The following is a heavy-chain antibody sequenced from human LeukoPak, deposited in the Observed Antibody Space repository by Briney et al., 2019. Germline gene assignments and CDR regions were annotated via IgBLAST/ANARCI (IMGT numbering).Heavy chain of an antibody. CDR3: ARAIVVAAGVFDY. CDR1: GGSISSYY. D-gene: IGHD2-2*01. J-gene: IGHJ4*02. Sequence: SETLSLTCTVSGGSISSYYWSWIRQPPGKGLEWIGYIYYSGNTYYNPSLKSRVTISVDTSKNQFSLKLSSVTAADTAVYYCARAIVVAAGVFDYWGQGTLVTVSS. V-gene: IGHV4-59*01. CDR2: IYYSGNT.